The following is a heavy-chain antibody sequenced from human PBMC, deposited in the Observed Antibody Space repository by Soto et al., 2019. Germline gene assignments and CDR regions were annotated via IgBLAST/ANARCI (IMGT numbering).Heavy chain of an antibody. D-gene: IGHD6-13*01. Sequence: QVQLVQSGAEVKKPGASVKVSCKASGYTFTSYYMHWVRQAPGQGLEWMGIINPSGGSTSYAQKFQGRVTMTRDTSTGTVYMELSSLGSEDTAVYYCARAPGYSSSWFRFDPWGQGTLVTVSS. CDR1: GYTFTSYY. J-gene: IGHJ5*02. CDR2: INPSGGST. V-gene: IGHV1-46*01. CDR3: ARAPGYSSSWFRFDP.